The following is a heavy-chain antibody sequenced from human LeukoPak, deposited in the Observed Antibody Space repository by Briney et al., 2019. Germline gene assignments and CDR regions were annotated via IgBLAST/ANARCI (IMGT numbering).Heavy chain of an antibody. CDR2: IYYSGST. CDR1: GGSISSSSYY. CDR3: ARESLGCSSSWCEFDY. V-gene: IGHV4-39*02. J-gene: IGHJ4*02. Sequence: SETLSLTCTVSGGSISSSSYYWGWIRQPPGKGLEWIGSIYYSGSTYYNPSLKSRVTISVDTSKNQFSLQLSSVTAADTAVYYCARESLGCSSSWCEFDYWGQGTLVTVSS. D-gene: IGHD6-13*01.